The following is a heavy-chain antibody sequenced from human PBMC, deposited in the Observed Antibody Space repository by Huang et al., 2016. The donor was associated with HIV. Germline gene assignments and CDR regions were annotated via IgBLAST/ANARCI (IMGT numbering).Heavy chain of an antibody. Sequence: VQLQESGPGLVKPSQTLSLSCNVSGASIASGGYFWNWIRQPAGGGREWIGHIYTTGSTDDNPSLKSRVAVSSDTSKNQCSLSLRSVTAADTAVYFCARGRVTSSGVVQSYDYWGQGSLVTVSS. V-gene: IGHV4-61*09. CDR2: IYTTGST. CDR3: ARGRVTSSGVVQSYDY. D-gene: IGHD3-3*01. J-gene: IGHJ4*02. CDR1: GASIASGGYF.